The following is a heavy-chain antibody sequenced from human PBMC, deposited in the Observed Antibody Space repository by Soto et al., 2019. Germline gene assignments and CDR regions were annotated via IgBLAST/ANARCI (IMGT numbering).Heavy chain of an antibody. CDR2: IIPIFGTA. CDR3: ARVAYNHGWIFDY. J-gene: IGHJ4*01. D-gene: IGHD6-19*01. V-gene: IGHV1-69*13. CDR1: GGTFSSYA. Sequence: GASVKVSCKASGGTFSSYAISWVRQAPGQGLEWMGGIIPIFGTANYAQKFQGRVTITADESTSTAYMELNSLRAEDTAIYFCARVAYNHGWIFDYWGQGTLVTVSS.